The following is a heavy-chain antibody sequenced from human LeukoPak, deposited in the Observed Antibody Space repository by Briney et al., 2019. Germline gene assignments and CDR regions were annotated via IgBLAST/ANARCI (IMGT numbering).Heavy chain of an antibody. CDR3: ARETYYFDF. CDR1: GFTFSSYA. V-gene: IGHV3-30*01. CDR2: ISYDGSNK. Sequence: GGSLRLSCAASGFTFSSYAMHWVRQAPGKGLEWVAVISYDGSNKYYAGSVKGRFTISRDNSKNTLYLQMNSLRAEDTAVYYCARETYYFDFWGQGTLVTVSS. J-gene: IGHJ4*02.